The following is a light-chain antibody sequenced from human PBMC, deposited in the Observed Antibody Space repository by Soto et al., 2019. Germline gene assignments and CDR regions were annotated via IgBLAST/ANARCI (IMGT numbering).Light chain of an antibody. Sequence: ENVLTQSPATLSLSPGVRATLSCRASQSVSSYLAWYQQKPGQAPRLLIYDASNRATGIPARFSGSGSGTDFTLTISSLEPEDFAVYYCQQRSNWPPWTFGQGTKVEIK. J-gene: IGKJ1*01. V-gene: IGKV3-11*01. CDR2: DAS. CDR3: QQRSNWPPWT. CDR1: QSVSSY.